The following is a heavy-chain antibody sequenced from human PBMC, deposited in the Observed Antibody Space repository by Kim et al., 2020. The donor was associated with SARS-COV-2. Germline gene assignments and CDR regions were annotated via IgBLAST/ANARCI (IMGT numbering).Heavy chain of an antibody. J-gene: IGHJ3*02. D-gene: IGHD6-19*01. Sequence: SVKVSCKASGGTFSSYSISWVRQAPGQGLEWMGGLIPIFGTANYAQKFHGRVTITADESTSAAYMELSSLRSEDAAMYYCAQWLGDDAFDIWGQGTMVTVSS. V-gene: IGHV1-69*13. CDR2: LIPIFGTA. CDR3: AQWLGDDAFDI. CDR1: GGTFSSYS.